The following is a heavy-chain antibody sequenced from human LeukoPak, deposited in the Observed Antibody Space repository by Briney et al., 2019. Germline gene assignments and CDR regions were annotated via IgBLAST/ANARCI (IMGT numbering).Heavy chain of an antibody. J-gene: IGHJ4*02. CDR2: ISGSGGST. D-gene: IGHD2-2*01. CDR1: GFTFSSYA. V-gene: IGHV3-23*01. CDR3: AKGCPPLGYCSSTSGPPLNY. Sequence: GGSLRLSCAASGFTFSSYAMTWVRQAPGKGLEWVSGISGSGGSTYYAESAKGRFTISRDNSKNTLYLQMNSLRAEDTAVYYCAKGCPPLGYCSSTSGPPLNYWGQGILVTVSS.